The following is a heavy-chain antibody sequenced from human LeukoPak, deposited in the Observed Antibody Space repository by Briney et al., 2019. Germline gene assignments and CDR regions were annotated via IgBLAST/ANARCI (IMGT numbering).Heavy chain of an antibody. Sequence: SETLSLTCSVPGGSISNADYYWGWIRQAPGEGLEWIGSIFYGGSNHYNPSLKSRAAISVDTSKTQFSLKLTSVTAADAAMYYCARQLPTAAADTRGYFDYWGQGTVVTVSS. CDR2: IFYGGSN. CDR3: ARQLPTAAADTRGYFDY. D-gene: IGHD6-25*01. CDR1: GGSISNADYY. J-gene: IGHJ4*01. V-gene: IGHV4-39*01.